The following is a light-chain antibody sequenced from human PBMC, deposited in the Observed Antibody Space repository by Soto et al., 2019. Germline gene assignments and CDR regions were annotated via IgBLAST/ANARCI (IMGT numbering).Light chain of an antibody. Sequence: DIQMTQSPSSLSASVGDRVTITCRASQSISSYLNWYQQKPGKAPKLLIYAASSLQSGVPSRFSGSGSGTDFTLTISSLQPEDVATYYCQQSYSTPQCTFGPGTKVDIK. V-gene: IGKV1-39*01. CDR3: QQSYSTPQCT. CDR1: QSISSY. J-gene: IGKJ3*01. CDR2: AAS.